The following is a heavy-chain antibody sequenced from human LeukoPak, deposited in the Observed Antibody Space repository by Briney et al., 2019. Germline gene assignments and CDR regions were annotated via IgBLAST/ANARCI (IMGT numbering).Heavy chain of an antibody. CDR2: IRGNGITT. J-gene: IGHJ4*02. CDR3: AKESLRVVPSATFDY. Sequence: GGSLRLSCSASGFTFSTHGMNWVRQAPGRGLEWVSGIRGNGITTYYADSVKGRFTISRDNSKNTLYLQMHSLRAEDTAVYYCAKESLRVVPSATFDYWGQGTLVTVSS. CDR1: GFTFSTHG. V-gene: IGHV3-23*01. D-gene: IGHD2-2*01.